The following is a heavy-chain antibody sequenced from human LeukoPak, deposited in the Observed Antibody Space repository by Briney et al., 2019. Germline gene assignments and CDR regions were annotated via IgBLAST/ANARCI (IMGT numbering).Heavy chain of an antibody. Sequence: PGGSLRLSCVASGCPFSSYWMTWVRQAPGKGLEWVANIKQDGSKKSYVDSVKGRFTISRDNAKNSLYLQMNSLRDEDTAVYSCARDYRSLDSSGYSSFDYWGPGTLVTVSS. CDR2: IKQDGSKK. CDR1: GCPFSSYW. V-gene: IGHV3-7*01. J-gene: IGHJ4*02. CDR3: ARDYRSLDSSGYSSFDY. D-gene: IGHD3-22*01.